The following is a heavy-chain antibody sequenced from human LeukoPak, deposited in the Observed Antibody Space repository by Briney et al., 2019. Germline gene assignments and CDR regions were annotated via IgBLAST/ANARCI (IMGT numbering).Heavy chain of an antibody. V-gene: IGHV1-24*01. CDR3: ATDRDGYKFDY. D-gene: IGHD5-24*01. CDR1: GYTLTELS. J-gene: IGHJ4*02. CDR2: VDPEDGET. Sequence: ASVKVSCKVSGYTLTELSMHWVRQAPGKGLEWMGLVDPEDGETIYAEKFQGRVTITADTSTDTAYMELSSLRSEDTAVYYCATDRDGYKFDYWGQGTLVTVSS.